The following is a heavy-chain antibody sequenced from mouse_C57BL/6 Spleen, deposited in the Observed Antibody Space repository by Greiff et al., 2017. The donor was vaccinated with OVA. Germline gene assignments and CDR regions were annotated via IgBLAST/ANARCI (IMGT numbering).Heavy chain of an antibody. J-gene: IGHJ2*01. CDR2: IYPGDGDT. CDR1: GYAFSSSW. V-gene: IGHV1-82*01. CDR3: ARSSYGSSYDFDY. Sequence: QVQLQQSGPELVKPGASVKISCKASGYAFSSSWMNWVKQRPGKGLEWIGRIYPGDGDTNYNGKFKGKATLTADKSSSTAYMQLSSLTSEDSAVYFCARSSYGSSYDFDYWGQGTTLTVSS. D-gene: IGHD1-1*01.